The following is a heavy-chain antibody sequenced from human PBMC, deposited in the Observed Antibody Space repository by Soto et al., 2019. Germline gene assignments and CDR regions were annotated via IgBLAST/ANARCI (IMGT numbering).Heavy chain of an antibody. J-gene: IGHJ4*02. V-gene: IGHV4-30-4*01. Sequence: PSETLSLTSTVSGGSISSGDYYWIWIRQPPGKGLEWIGYIYYSGSTYYNPSLKSRVTISVDTSKNQSSLKLSSVTAADTAVYYCARGYSSSWQQLYYFDYWGQGTLVTGSS. CDR2: IYYSGST. D-gene: IGHD6-13*01. CDR3: ARGYSSSWQQLYYFDY. CDR1: GGSISSGDYY.